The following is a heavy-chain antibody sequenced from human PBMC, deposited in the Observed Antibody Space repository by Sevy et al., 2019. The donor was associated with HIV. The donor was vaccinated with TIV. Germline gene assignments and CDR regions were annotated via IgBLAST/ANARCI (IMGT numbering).Heavy chain of an antibody. J-gene: IGHJ4*02. CDR2: ISAYNGNT. CDR3: ARGGVTMVRGVTLGY. CDR1: GYTFTSYG. V-gene: IGHV1-18*01. D-gene: IGHD3-10*01. Sequence: ASVKVSCKASGYTFTSYGISWVRQAPGQGLEWMGWISAYNGNTNYAQKLQGRVTMTTDTSTSTAYMELRSLRSDDTAVYYGARGGVTMVRGVTLGYWGQGTLVTVSS.